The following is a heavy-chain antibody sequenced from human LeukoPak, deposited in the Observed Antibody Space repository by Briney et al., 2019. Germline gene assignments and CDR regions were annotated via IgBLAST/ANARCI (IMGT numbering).Heavy chain of an antibody. V-gene: IGHV4-4*07. D-gene: IGHD3-10*01. CDR2: IYTSGST. CDR3: ARDFEPYISGTHYMDV. CDR1: GGSISSYY. Sequence: SETLSLTCTVSGGSISSYYWSWIRQPAGKGLEWIGRIYTSGSTNYNPSLKSRVTMSVDTSKNQFSLKLSSVTAADTAVYYCARDFEPYISGTHYMDVWGKGTTVTVSS. J-gene: IGHJ6*03.